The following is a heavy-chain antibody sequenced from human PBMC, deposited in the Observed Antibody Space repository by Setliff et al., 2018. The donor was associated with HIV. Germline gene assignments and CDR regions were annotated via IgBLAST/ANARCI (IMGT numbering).Heavy chain of an antibody. Sequence: SETLSLTCAVYGESFSDYYWNWIRQPPGKGLEWIGEINHSGSTNYNPSLKSRVTISVDTSKNQFSLKLNSVTAADTAVYYCARDLSSSAWSEGLYYFDSWGRGTPFTV. CDR3: ARDLSSSAWSEGLYYFDS. V-gene: IGHV4-34*01. J-gene: IGHJ4*02. D-gene: IGHD6-19*01. CDR2: INHSGST. CDR1: GESFSDYY.